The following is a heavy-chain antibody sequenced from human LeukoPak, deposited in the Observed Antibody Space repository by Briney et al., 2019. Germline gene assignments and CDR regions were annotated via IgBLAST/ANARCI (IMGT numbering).Heavy chain of an antibody. J-gene: IGHJ4*02. CDR3: ARGSSSSWSHFDY. CDR2: INPNSSGT. Sequence: ASVKVSCKASGYTFTGYYMHWVRQAPGQGLEWMGRINPNSSGTNYAQKFQGRVTMTRDTSISTAYMELSRLRSDDTAVYYCARGSSSSWSHFDYWGQGTLVTVSS. D-gene: IGHD6-13*01. CDR1: GYTFTGYY. V-gene: IGHV1-2*06.